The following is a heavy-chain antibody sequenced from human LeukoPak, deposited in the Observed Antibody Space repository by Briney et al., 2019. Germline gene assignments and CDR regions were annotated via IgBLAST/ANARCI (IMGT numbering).Heavy chain of an antibody. J-gene: IGHJ6*03. Sequence: SETLSLTCAVYGGSFSSYYWSWIRQPPGKGLEWIGEINHSGSTNYNPSLKSRVTISVDTSKNQFSLKLSSVTAADTAMYYCARVKDPGGYYYYYYMDVWGKGTTVTVSS. CDR3: ARVKDPGGYYYYYYMDV. CDR1: GGSFSSYY. D-gene: IGHD3-16*01. V-gene: IGHV4-34*01. CDR2: INHSGST.